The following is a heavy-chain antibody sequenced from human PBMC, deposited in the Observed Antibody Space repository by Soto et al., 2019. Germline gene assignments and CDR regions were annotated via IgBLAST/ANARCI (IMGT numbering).Heavy chain of an antibody. CDR3: ARLSVGLGPGITGTIAAFDY. Sequence: QVQLQESGPGLVKPSETLSLTCTVSGGSVSSGSYYWSWIRQPPGKGLEWIGYIYYSGSTNYNPSLKSRVAISVDTSKNQFALKLSSVTAADTAVHYCARLSVGLGPGITGTIAAFDYWGQGTLVTVSS. V-gene: IGHV4-61*01. CDR1: GGSVSSGSYY. J-gene: IGHJ4*02. D-gene: IGHD1-7*01. CDR2: IYYSGST.